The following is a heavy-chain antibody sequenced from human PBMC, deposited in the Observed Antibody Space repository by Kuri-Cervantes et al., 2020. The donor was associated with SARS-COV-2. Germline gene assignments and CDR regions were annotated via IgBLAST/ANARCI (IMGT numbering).Heavy chain of an antibody. CDR1: GFTFSNAW. Sequence: GGSLRLSCAASGFTFSNAWMSWVRQAPGKGLEWVGFIRSNSHGGAAESAASVKGRFTISRDDSKSIAYLQMNSLKTEDTAVYYCTRLRGFGPLLHGLDVWGQGTTVTVSS. CDR2: IRSNSHGGAA. J-gene: IGHJ6*02. V-gene: IGHV3-49*04. D-gene: IGHD6-25*01. CDR3: TRLRGFGPLLHGLDV.